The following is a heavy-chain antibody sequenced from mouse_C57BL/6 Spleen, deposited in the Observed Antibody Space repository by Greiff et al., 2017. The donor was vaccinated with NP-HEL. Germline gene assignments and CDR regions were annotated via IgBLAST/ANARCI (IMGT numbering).Heavy chain of an antibody. Sequence: VQLQQSGAELVRPGASVKLSCTASGFNIKDDYMHWVKQRPEQGLEWIGWIDPENGDTEYASKFQGKATITADTSSNTAYLQLSSLTSEDTAVYYCTTSLVNLRDSGAKGTPLTVPS. CDR1: GFNIKDDY. J-gene: IGHJ2*01. CDR2: IDPENGDT. V-gene: IGHV14-4*01. CDR3: TTSLVNLRDS.